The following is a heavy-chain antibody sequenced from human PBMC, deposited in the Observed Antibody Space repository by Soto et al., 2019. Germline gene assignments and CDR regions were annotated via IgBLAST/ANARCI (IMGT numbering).Heavy chain of an antibody. D-gene: IGHD4-17*01. V-gene: IGHV1-18*01. CDR1: GYTFTSYG. CDR2: ISAYNGNT. J-gene: IGHJ4*02. CDR3: ARDTGDYVVNFDY. Sequence: QVQLVQSGAEVEKPGASVKVSCKASGYTFTSYGISWVRQAPGQGLEWMGWISAYNGNTNYAQKLQGRVTMTTDTPTSTAYIELRSLRSDDTAVYYCARDTGDYVVNFDYWGQGTLVTVSS.